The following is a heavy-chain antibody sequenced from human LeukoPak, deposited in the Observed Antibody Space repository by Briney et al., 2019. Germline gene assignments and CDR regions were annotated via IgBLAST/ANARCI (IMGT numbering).Heavy chain of an antibody. V-gene: IGHV3-23*01. J-gene: IGHJ4*02. CDR3: AKDRYDILTGHDY. CDR1: GFTFSSYA. Sequence: GGSLRLFCAASGFTFSSYAMTWVRQAPGKGLEWVSGISGSGGRTYYADSVKGRFTISRDNSKNTLYLQMNSLRAEDTAVYYCAKDRYDILTGHDYWGQGTLVTVSS. D-gene: IGHD3-9*01. CDR2: ISGSGGRT.